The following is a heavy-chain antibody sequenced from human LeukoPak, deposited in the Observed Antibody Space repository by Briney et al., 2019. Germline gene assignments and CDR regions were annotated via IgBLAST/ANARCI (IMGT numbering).Heavy chain of an antibody. V-gene: IGHV3-9*01. Sequence: GGSLRLSCAASGFTFDDYAMHWVRQAPGKGLEWVSGISWNSGSIGYADSVKGRFTISIDNAKNSLYLQMNSLRAEDTALYYCAKDRDSSGWYASIDYWGQGTLVTVSS. CDR1: GFTFDDYA. CDR3: AKDRDSSGWYASIDY. D-gene: IGHD6-19*01. J-gene: IGHJ4*02. CDR2: ISWNSGSI.